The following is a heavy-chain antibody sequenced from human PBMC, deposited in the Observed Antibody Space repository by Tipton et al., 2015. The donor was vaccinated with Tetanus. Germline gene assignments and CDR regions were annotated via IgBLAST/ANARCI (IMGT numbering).Heavy chain of an antibody. CDR3: AREADCSGGSCFSGDFDT. CDR1: GFIFSSYG. J-gene: IGHJ4*02. Sequence: AASGFIFSSYGIHWVRQAPGKGLEWLAVSWYDGTDKYYADSVKGRFTISRDNSKNTLYLQMNSLRAEDTALYYCAREADCSGGSCFSGDFDTWGQGTQVTASS. V-gene: IGHV3-33*01. D-gene: IGHD2-15*01. CDR2: SWYDGTDK.